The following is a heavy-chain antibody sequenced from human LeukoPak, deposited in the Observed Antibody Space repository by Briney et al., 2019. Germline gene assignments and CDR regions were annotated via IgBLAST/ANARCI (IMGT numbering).Heavy chain of an antibody. CDR3: ARYTRPFDY. CDR2: IRADGSQK. V-gene: IGHV3-7*01. Sequence: PGGSLRLSCVASGFTFSDYWMSWVRQAPGKGLEWVATIRADGSQKYYLDSVGGRFTISRDNTKNSLYLQMNSLRAEDSAVYYCARYTRPFDYWGQGTLVTVSS. CDR1: GFTFSDYW. D-gene: IGHD2-2*02. J-gene: IGHJ4*02.